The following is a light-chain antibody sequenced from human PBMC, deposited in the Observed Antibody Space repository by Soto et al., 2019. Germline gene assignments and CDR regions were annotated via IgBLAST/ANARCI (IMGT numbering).Light chain of an antibody. CDR1: SSDCGDYNY. J-gene: IGLJ1*01. Sequence: QSALTQPPSASGSPGQSVTISCTGTSSDCGDYNYVSWYQQHPGKAPKLMIYEVSKRPSGVPDRFSGSKSGNTASLTVSGLQAEDEADYYCSSYAGSLYIFGTGTKVTVL. CDR2: EVS. CDR3: SSYAGSLYI. V-gene: IGLV2-8*01.